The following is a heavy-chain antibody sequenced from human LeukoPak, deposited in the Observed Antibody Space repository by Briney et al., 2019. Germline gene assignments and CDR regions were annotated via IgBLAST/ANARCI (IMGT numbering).Heavy chain of an antibody. D-gene: IGHD6-6*01. V-gene: IGHV3-48*02. CDR2: ISSSSSTI. J-gene: IGHJ4*02. CDR3: ARAPIAARLGGYYFDY. CDR1: GFTFSSYS. Sequence: GGSLRLSCAASGFTFSSYSMNWVRQAPGKGLEWVPYISSSSSTIYYADSVKGRFTISRDNAKNSLYLQMNSLRDEDTAVYYCARAPIAARLGGYYFDYWGQGTLVTVSS.